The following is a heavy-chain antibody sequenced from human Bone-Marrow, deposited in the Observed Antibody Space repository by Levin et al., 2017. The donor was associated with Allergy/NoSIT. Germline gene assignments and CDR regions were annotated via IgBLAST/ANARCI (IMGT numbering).Heavy chain of an antibody. CDR3: ARAVRNQLVSDV. CDR2: MNPNSGNT. J-gene: IGHJ6*02. Sequence: GESLKISCKASGYTFSTYDITWVRQATGQGLEWVGWMNPNSGNTGYAQRFQGRVTMTRDISISTAYMELSSLTSEDTAIYYCARAVRNQLVSDVWGQGTTVSVSS. D-gene: IGHD2-2*01. V-gene: IGHV1-8*01. CDR1: GYTFSTYD.